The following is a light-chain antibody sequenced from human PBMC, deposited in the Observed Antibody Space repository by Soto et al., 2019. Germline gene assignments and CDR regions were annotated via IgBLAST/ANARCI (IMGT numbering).Light chain of an antibody. Sequence: DIQMTQSPSSLSASVGDRVTITCRASQGISTFLAWYQQQPGKVPKLLIYAASTLPSGVPSRFSGSGSGTDFTLTISSLQPEDVATYYCQKYNSAPLTFGGGTKVEIK. CDR3: QKYNSAPLT. J-gene: IGKJ4*01. CDR1: QGISTF. V-gene: IGKV1-27*01. CDR2: AAS.